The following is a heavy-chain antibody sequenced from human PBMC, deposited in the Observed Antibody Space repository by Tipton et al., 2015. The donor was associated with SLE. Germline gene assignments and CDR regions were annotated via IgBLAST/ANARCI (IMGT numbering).Heavy chain of an antibody. CDR3: ARGVAGYYFYYYLDV. D-gene: IGHD6-19*01. V-gene: IGHV4-59*11. J-gene: IGHJ6*03. CDR2: ISYSGST. Sequence: TLSLTCTVSGGSISSRYWSWIRQPPGKGLEWIAYISYSGSTNYNPSLKSRVTMAADTSTNQLSLKLSSVTAADTAVYYCARGVAGYYFYYYLDVWGSGTAVTVSS. CDR1: GGSISSRY.